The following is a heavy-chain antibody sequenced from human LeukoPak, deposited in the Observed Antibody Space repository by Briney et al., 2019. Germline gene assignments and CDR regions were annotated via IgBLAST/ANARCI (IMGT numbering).Heavy chain of an antibody. J-gene: IGHJ4*02. CDR1: GGTFSSYA. CDR3: ASYRRGGGGWDY. D-gene: IGHD2-15*01. Sequence: SVKFSCKASGGTFSSYAISWVRQATGQGLEWMGGIIPIFGTANYAQKFQGRVTITTDESTSTAYMELSSLRSEDTAVYYCASYRRGGGGWDYWGQGTLVLVSS. CDR2: IIPIFGTA. V-gene: IGHV1-69*05.